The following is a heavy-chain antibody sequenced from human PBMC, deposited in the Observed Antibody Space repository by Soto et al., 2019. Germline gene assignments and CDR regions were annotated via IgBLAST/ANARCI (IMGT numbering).Heavy chain of an antibody. CDR3: AKGLGDYSYSYYYAMDV. D-gene: IGHD4-17*01. Sequence: EVQLLESGGGLVQPGGSLRLSCAASGFTFSTFAMNWVRQAPGKGLEWVSGISGSGGSTYYAESVKGRFTISRDNSENTLYLQMNSLRAEATAAYYCAKGLGDYSYSYYYAMDVWGQGTTVTVSS. J-gene: IGHJ6*02. CDR1: GFTFSTFA. CDR2: ISGSGGST. V-gene: IGHV3-23*01.